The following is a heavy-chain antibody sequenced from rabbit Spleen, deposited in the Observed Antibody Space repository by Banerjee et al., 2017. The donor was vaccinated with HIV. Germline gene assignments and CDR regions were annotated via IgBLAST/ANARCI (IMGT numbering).Heavy chain of an antibody. Sequence: QSLEESGGDLVKPGASLTLTCKASGFSFNSGYDMCWVRQAPGKGLEWVACIYVGYSGSTYHASWVSGRFTISKTPTTTVTLQMTSLTAADPATYFCARAAGGSYFALWGQGTLVTVS. CDR1: GFSFNSGYD. CDR2: IYVGYSGST. V-gene: IGHV1S40*01. J-gene: IGHJ4*01. CDR3: ARAAGGSYFAL. D-gene: IGHD8-1*01.